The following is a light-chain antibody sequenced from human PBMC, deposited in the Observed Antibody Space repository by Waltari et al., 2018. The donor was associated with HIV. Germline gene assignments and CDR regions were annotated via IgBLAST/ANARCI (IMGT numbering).Light chain of an antibody. J-gene: IGKJ4*01. CDR1: QSIASN. V-gene: IGKV3-15*01. CDR2: GAS. CDR3: QQYNNWPLT. Sequence: ETLMTQSPTALSVSPGERATLSCRASQSIASNLAWYQQKLGQAPRLLFHGASTRATGIPARFSGSGSGTEFTLTISSLQSEDFGVYFCQQYNNWPLTFGGGTKVEI.